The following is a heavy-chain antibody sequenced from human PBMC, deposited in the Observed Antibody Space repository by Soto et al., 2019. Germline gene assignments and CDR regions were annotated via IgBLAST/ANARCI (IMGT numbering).Heavy chain of an antibody. CDR1: GGTISTNV. D-gene: IGHD2-15*01. CDR2: IMPIFAAP. Sequence: QVQLMQSGAEVKKPGSSVKVSCKASGGTISTNVISWVRQAPGQGLEWMGEIMPIFAAPNNAQKFQGRLTITADTYTTTVYMELSSLTSEDTAVYFCATGARYFSGGSCYPDDWGQGTLVIVSS. CDR3: ATGARYFSGGSCYPDD. J-gene: IGHJ4*02. V-gene: IGHV1-69*06.